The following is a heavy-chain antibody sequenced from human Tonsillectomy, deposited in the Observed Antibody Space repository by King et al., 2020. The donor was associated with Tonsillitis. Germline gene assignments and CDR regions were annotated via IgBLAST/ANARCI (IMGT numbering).Heavy chain of an antibody. CDR1: GFTFSRHW. CDR2: IKQDESEK. D-gene: IGHD6-19*01. V-gene: IGHV3-7*03. Sequence: VQLVQSGGGLVQPGGSLRLSCAASGFTFSRHWMSWVRQAPGKGLEWVANIKQDESEKNYVGSVKGRFTISRDNGKNSLFLQMNSLRAEDTAVYFCARGEVESGGWHYWGQGTLVTVSS. CDR3: ARGEVESGGWHY. J-gene: IGHJ4*02.